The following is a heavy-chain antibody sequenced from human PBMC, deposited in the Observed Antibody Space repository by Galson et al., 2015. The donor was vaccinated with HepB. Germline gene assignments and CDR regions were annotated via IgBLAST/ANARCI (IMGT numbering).Heavy chain of an antibody. CDR1: GFAFSSYF. J-gene: IGHJ4*02. CDR3: AREKPGSYPFDC. D-gene: IGHD1-26*01. V-gene: IGHV3-30-3*01. CDR2: IANDGSNT. Sequence: SLRLSCAASGFAFSSYFMHWVRQAPGKGLVWVAVIANDGSNTNYADSVKGRFTISRDNSKNTLFLQMDSLRVEDRGVYYCAREKPGSYPFDCWGQGALVTVSS.